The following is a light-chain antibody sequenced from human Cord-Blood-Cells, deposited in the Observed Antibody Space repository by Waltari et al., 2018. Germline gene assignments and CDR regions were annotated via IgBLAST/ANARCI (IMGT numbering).Light chain of an antibody. J-gene: IGKJ1*01. CDR3: QQYGSSPPWT. CDR2: GAS. CDR1: QSVSSSY. V-gene: IGKV3-20*01. Sequence: IVLPHSPGTPPLFTGAGATLSCRASQSVSSSYLAWYQQKPGQAPRLLICGASSRATGIPDRFSGSGSGTDFTLTISRLEPEDFAVYYCQQYGSSPPWTFGQGTKVEIK.